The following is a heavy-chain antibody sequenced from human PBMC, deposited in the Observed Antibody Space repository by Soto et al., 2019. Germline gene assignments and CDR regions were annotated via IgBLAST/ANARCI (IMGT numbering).Heavy chain of an antibody. CDR1: GFTFSSYG. J-gene: IGHJ4*02. D-gene: IGHD3-16*02. CDR3: AKEXYDYVWGSYRYSPHFDY. V-gene: IGHV3-30*18. CDR2: ISYDGSNK. Sequence: GGSLRLSCAASGFTFSSYGMHWVRQAPGKGLEWVAVISYDGSNKYYADSVKGRFTISRDNSKNTLYLQMNSLRAEDTAVYYCAKEXYDYVWGSYRYSPHFDYWGQGTLVTVSS.